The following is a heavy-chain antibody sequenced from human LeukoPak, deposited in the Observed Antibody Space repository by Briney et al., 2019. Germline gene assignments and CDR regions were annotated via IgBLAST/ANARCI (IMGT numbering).Heavy chain of an antibody. D-gene: IGHD3-16*01. V-gene: IGHV3-7*05. J-gene: IGHJ4*02. Sequence: PGGSLRLSRAASGFTFSSYWMSWVRQAPGKGLEWVANINQDGSEKYYVDSVKGRFTISRDNAKNSLYLQMNSLRAEDTAVYYCARDATPDGIIFDYWGQGTLVTVSS. CDR3: ARDATPDGIIFDY. CDR2: INQDGSEK. CDR1: GFTFSSYW.